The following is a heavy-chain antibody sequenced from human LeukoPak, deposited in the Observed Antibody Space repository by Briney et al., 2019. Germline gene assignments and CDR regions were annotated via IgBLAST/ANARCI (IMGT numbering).Heavy chain of an antibody. D-gene: IGHD4-17*01. Sequence: SETLSLTCTVSGDSISNHHWNWSRQPAGKGLEWIGRIYISGNTDYNPSLKSRVTVSVDTSRNQFSLKLSSVTAADTAVYFCAREKFDYGVSDYFDYWGQGALVTVSS. V-gene: IGHV4-4*07. CDR3: AREKFDYGVSDYFDY. CDR1: GDSISNHH. J-gene: IGHJ4*02. CDR2: IYISGNT.